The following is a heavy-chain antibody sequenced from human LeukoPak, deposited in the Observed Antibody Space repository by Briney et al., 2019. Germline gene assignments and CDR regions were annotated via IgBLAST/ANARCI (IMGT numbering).Heavy chain of an antibody. CDR1: GFTFSSYG. Sequence: GRSLRLSCAASGFTFSSYGMHWVRQAPGKGLEWVAVISYDGSNKYYADSVKGRFTISRDNSKNTLYLQMNSLRAEDTAVYYCAKEGYYDSSGYQNYGAKGPLVTVPS. CDR3: AKEGYYDSSGYQNY. J-gene: IGHJ4*02. CDR2: ISYDGSNK. V-gene: IGHV3-30*18. D-gene: IGHD3-22*01.